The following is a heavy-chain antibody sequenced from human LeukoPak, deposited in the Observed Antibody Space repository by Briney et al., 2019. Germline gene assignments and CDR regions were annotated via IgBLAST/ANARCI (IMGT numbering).Heavy chain of an antibody. Sequence: GGSLRLSCAASGFTFSSYSMNWVRQAPGKGLEWVSSISSGAGYIYYADSVEGRFSISRDNAKNSLYLQMNSLRAEDTAVYYCARDALTGIAVAGTGPFDYWGQGTLVTVSS. CDR3: ARDALTGIAVAGTGPFDY. V-gene: IGHV3-21*01. J-gene: IGHJ4*02. CDR1: GFTFSSYS. D-gene: IGHD6-19*01. CDR2: ISSGAGYI.